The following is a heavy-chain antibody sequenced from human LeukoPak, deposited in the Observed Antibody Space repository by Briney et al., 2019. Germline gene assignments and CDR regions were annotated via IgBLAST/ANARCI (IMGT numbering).Heavy chain of an antibody. CDR1: GGSISSSSYY. CDR3: ARFPHLLYYYASSGFDY. V-gene: IGHV4-39*01. Sequence: PSETLSLTCTVSGGSISSSSYYWGWSRQPPGKVLEWIGSIYYSGNPYYNPSRKSRVTISVYTSKNQLALKHSAVTAADTAVYYCARFPHLLYYYASSGFDYWGQGTLVTVSS. D-gene: IGHD3-22*01. CDR2: IYYSGNP. J-gene: IGHJ4*02.